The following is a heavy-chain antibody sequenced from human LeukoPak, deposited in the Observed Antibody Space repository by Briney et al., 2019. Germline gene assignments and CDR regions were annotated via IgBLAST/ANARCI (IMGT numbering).Heavy chain of an antibody. CDR2: INPNSGGT. CDR3: ARYLYYYGSGSYSWFDP. D-gene: IGHD3-10*01. J-gene: IGHJ5*02. CDR1: GYTFTGYY. Sequence: GASVKVSCKASGYTFTGYYMHWVRQAPGQGLEWMGWINPNSGGTNYAQKFQGRVTMTRDTSISTAYMELSRLRSDDTAVYYCARYLYYYGSGSYSWFDPWGQGNLVTVSS. V-gene: IGHV1-2*02.